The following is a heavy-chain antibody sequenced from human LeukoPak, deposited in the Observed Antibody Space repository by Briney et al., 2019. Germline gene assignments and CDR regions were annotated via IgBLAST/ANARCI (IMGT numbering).Heavy chain of an antibody. V-gene: IGHV3-23*01. CDR3: CTDSHLCSSTLSDH. CDR2: ISGGGEIT. Sequence: QPGGSLRLSCVASGFTFTNYTINWVRQAPGKGLDWVSCISGGGEITFYSQSVKGRCTTSRDNSKYTVFLEMNSRKVEYTAIYYCCTDSHLCSSTLSDHGGQGTLVTVSS. CDR1: GFTFTNYT. J-gene: IGHJ4*02. D-gene: IGHD3-10*02.